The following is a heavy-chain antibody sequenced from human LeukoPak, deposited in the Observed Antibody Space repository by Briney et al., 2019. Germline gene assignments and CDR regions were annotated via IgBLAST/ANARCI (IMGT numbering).Heavy chain of an antibody. Sequence: PSETLSLTCTVSGGSISSGGYYWSWIRQHPGKGLEWIGYIYYSGSTYYNPSLKSRVTISVDTSKNQFSLKLSSVTAADTAVYYCARLPQWLVEGDYWGQGTLVTVSS. J-gene: IGHJ4*02. CDR2: IYYSGST. CDR1: GGSISSGGYY. D-gene: IGHD6-19*01. CDR3: ARLPQWLVEGDY. V-gene: IGHV4-31*03.